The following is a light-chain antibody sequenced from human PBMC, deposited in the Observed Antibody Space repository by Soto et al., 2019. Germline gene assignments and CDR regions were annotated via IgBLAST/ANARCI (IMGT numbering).Light chain of an antibody. CDR1: QSISSY. CDR3: QQRSHSPLT. CDR2: DAS. V-gene: IGKV3-11*01. Sequence: EIVLTQSPATLSLSPGERATLSCRASQSISSYVAWYQQKPGQAPRLLMYDASNRATGIPARFSGSGSGTDFTLIISSLEPEDFADYYCQQRSHSPLTFGRGTKVQI. J-gene: IGKJ4*01.